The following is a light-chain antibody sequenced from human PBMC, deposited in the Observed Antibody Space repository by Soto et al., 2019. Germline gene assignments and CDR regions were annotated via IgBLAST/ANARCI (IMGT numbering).Light chain of an antibody. Sequence: QSALTQPASVSGCPGQSITLSCTGTSSDVGGYNYVSWYQHHPGKAPKLIIYDVSNRPSGVSIRFSGSKSDNTASLTISGLQPEDEADYHCSSYTTSNTRQIVFGTGPKVTVL. CDR2: DVS. CDR3: SSYTTSNTRQIV. CDR1: SSDVGGYNY. V-gene: IGLV2-14*03. J-gene: IGLJ1*01.